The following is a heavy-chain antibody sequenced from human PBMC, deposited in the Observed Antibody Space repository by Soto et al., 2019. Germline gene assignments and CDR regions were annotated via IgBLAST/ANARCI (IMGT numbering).Heavy chain of an antibody. D-gene: IGHD6-13*01. V-gene: IGHV4-34*01. CDR1: GGSFSGYY. Sequence: SETLSLTCAVYGGSFSGYYWSWIRQPPGKGLEWIGEINHSGSTNYNPSLKSRVTISVDTSKNQFSLKLSSVTAADTAVYYCARGEAAAGTGWFDPWGQGTLVTVSS. J-gene: IGHJ5*02. CDR2: INHSGST. CDR3: ARGEAAAGTGWFDP.